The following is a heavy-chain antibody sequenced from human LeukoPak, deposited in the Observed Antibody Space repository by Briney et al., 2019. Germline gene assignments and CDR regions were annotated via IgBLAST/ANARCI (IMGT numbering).Heavy chain of an antibody. Sequence: PGRSLRLSCAASGFTFSSYGMHWVRQAPGKGLEWVAVIWFDGSNKNYADSVKGRFTISRDNAKNSLYLQMNSLRAEDTAVYYCASVCSSTSCYGDFDYWGQGTLVTVSS. V-gene: IGHV3-33*03. J-gene: IGHJ4*02. CDR1: GFTFSSYG. CDR2: IWFDGSNK. D-gene: IGHD2-2*01. CDR3: ASVCSSTSCYGDFDY.